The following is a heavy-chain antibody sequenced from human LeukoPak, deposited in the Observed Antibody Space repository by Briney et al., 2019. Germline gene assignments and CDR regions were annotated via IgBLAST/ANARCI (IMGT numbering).Heavy chain of an antibody. CDR1: GFTFSSYA. Sequence: PGGSLRLSCAASGFTFSSYAMSWVRQAPGKGLEWVSAISGSGGSTYYADSVKGRFTISRDNSKNTLYLQMNGLRAEDTAVYYCAKDRGAYYYDSSGYYRYFDYWGQGTLVTVSS. J-gene: IGHJ4*02. CDR2: ISGSGGST. V-gene: IGHV3-23*01. D-gene: IGHD3-22*01. CDR3: AKDRGAYYYDSSGYYRYFDY.